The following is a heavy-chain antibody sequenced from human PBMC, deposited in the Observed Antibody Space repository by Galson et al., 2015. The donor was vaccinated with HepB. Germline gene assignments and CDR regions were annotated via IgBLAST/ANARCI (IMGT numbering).Heavy chain of an antibody. CDR2: ITWNSGTI. CDR1: GFTFDDYA. V-gene: IGHV3-9*01. J-gene: IGHJ4*02. Sequence: SLRLSCAASGFTFDDYAMHWVRQAPGKGLEWVSGITWNSGTIGYADAVKGRFTISRDNAKSSLYLQMNSLRAEDTAVYYCARERGSIFSQLFYFDYWGQGALVTVSS. D-gene: IGHD3-9*01. CDR3: ARERGSIFSQLFYFDY.